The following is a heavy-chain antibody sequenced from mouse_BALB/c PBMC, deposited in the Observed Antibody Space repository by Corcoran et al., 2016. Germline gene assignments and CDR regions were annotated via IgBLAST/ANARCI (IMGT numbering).Heavy chain of an antibody. Sequence: EVQLQQSGPELVKPGASVKMSCKASGYTFTDYYMDWVKQSHGESFEWIGRVNPYNGGTSYNQKFKGKATLTVDKSSSTAYMELNSLTSEDSAVYYCARMGNGAMDYWGQGTSVTVSS. V-gene: IGHV1-19*01. CDR3: ARMGNGAMDY. D-gene: IGHD2-1*01. CDR2: VNPYNGGT. J-gene: IGHJ4*01. CDR1: GYTFTDYY.